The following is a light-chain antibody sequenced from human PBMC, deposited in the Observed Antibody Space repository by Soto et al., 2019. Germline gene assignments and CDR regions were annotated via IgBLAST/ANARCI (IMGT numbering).Light chain of an antibody. CDR2: WAS. CDR3: QQYYSTPWT. Sequence: DIVMTQSPDSLAVSLGERATINCTSSQNVLYSSNKNYLAWFQQKPGQPPKLLIYWASTRESGVPDRFSGSGSGTDFTLTISSLQAEDVAVSYCQQYYSTPWTFGQGPKVEIK. J-gene: IGKJ1*01. CDR1: QNVLYSSNKNY. V-gene: IGKV4-1*01.